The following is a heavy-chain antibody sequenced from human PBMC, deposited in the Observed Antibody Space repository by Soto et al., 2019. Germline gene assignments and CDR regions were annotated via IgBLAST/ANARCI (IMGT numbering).Heavy chain of an antibody. CDR1: GGTFSSYA. CDR2: IIPIFGTA. J-gene: IGHJ3*02. Sequence: SVKVSCKASGGTFSSYAISWVRQAPGQGLEWMGGIIPIFGTANYAQKFQGRVTITADESTSTAYMELSSLRSEDTAVYYCARDSTPTIFGVVMWAFDIWGQGTMVTVSS. CDR3: ARDSTPTIFGVVMWAFDI. D-gene: IGHD3-3*01. V-gene: IGHV1-69*13.